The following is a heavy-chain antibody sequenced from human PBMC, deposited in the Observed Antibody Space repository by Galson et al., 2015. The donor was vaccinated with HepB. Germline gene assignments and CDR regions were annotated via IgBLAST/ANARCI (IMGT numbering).Heavy chain of an antibody. D-gene: IGHD1-26*01. Sequence: SETLSLTCSVTGGSINTNKNYWAWVRQPPGKGLEWIGSIYSSGSTYYNPSLKSRVTISVDMSKNQFSLKLTSVTAADTAVYYCARRPYGGSNFAIGPGNWFDPWGRGTLVTVSS. CDR2: IYSSGST. V-gene: IGHV4-39*01. CDR1: GGSINTNKNY. J-gene: IGHJ5*02. CDR3: ARRPYGGSNFAIGPGNWFDP.